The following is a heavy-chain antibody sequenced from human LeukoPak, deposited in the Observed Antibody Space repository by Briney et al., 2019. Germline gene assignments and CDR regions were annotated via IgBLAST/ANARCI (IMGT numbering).Heavy chain of an antibody. J-gene: IGHJ5*02. CDR1: GFTFSNYA. D-gene: IGHD6-19*01. CDR3: AKLPTTGWYAGGNWFDP. CDR2: ISGSGGDI. Sequence: PGGSLRLPCAASGFTFSNYAMSWVRQAPGKGLEWVSLISGSGGDIRYADSVRGRFSISRDNSKNTLYLQMNSLRAEDTAVFYCAKLPTTGWYAGGNWFDPWGQGTLVTVSS. V-gene: IGHV3-23*01.